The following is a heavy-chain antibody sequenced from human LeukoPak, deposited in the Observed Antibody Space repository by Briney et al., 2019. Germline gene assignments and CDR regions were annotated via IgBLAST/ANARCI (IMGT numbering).Heavy chain of an antibody. CDR1: GGSISSYY. CDR3: ARIGKYYYGSGSYYNTYYFDY. V-gene: IGHV4-59*01. CDR2: IYYSGST. J-gene: IGHJ4*02. D-gene: IGHD3-10*01. Sequence: PSETLSLTCTVSGGSISSYYWSWIRQPPGKGLEWIGYIYYSGSTNYNPSLKSRVTISVDTSKNQFSLKLSSVTAADTAVYYCARIGKYYYGSGSYYNTYYFDYWGQGTLVTVSS.